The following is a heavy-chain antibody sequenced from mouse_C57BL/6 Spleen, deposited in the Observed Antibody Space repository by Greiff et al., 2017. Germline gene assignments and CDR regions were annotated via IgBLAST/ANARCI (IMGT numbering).Heavy chain of an antibody. CDR3: AIDRDGPYYAMDY. Sequence: EVKLMESGPGLVKPSQSLSLTCSVTGYSITSGYYWNWIRQFPGNKLEWMGYISYDGSNNYNSSLKNRISITRDTSKNQFFLKLNSVTTEDTATYYCAIDRDGPYYAMDYWGQGTSVTVSS. CDR1: GYSITSGYY. CDR2: ISYDGSN. V-gene: IGHV3-6*01. D-gene: IGHD1-2*01. J-gene: IGHJ4*01.